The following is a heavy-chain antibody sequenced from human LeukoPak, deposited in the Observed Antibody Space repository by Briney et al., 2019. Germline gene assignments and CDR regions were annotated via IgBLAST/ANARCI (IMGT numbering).Heavy chain of an antibody. CDR2: ISFDGKVS. V-gene: IGHV3-30*03. CDR1: GFTFNRYG. CDR3: ARDPTEAAADPSFFDY. J-gene: IGHJ4*02. D-gene: IGHD6-13*01. Sequence: GGSLRLSCAASGFTFNRYGMHWVRQAPGKGLEWVAVISFDGKVSYYADSVKGRFTISRDNSKNTLDLQMNSLRAEDTAVYYCARDPTEAAADPSFFDYWGQGTLVTVSS.